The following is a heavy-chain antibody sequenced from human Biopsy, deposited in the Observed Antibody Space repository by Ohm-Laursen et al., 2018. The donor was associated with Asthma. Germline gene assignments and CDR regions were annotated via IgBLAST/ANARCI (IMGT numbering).Heavy chain of an antibody. V-gene: IGHV4-39*02. Sequence: SDTLSLTCSVSGGSISNGNYYWGWIRQSPGKGLEWIGSIYYSGRTYYNPSLESRVTISADTSKNHFSLKVTSVTAADTAVYYCARAVSSSSYWYFDLWGRGDLVTVSS. CDR3: ARAVSSSSYWYFDL. CDR1: GGSISNGNYY. J-gene: IGHJ2*01. CDR2: IYYSGRT. D-gene: IGHD6-6*01.